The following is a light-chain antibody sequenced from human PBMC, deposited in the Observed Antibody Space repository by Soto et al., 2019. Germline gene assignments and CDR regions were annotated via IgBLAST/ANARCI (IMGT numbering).Light chain of an antibody. CDR3: QQYGSSPPT. J-gene: IGKJ5*01. V-gene: IGKV3-20*01. Sequence: EIVLTQSPGTLSLSPGERATLSCRASQSVSSSYLAWYQQKPGQAPRLLIYGASSRATGIPDRFSGSGYGTDFTLTISRLEHEDFAVYYCQQYGSSPPTFGQGTRLEIK. CDR2: GAS. CDR1: QSVSSSY.